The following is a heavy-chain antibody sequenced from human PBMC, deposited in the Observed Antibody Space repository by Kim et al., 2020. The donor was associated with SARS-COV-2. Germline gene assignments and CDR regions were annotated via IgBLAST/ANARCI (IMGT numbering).Heavy chain of an antibody. V-gene: IGHV3-23*01. CDR1: GFTFSIYA. Sequence: GGSLRLSCAAFGFTFSIYAVSWVRQAPGKGREWVSSISGSGAHTYSADSVKGRFTISRDNSKNTLYLQMNSLRVEDTAVYYCARPYHGDYDNYYFDYWGQGTLVTVSS. J-gene: IGHJ4*02. D-gene: IGHD4-17*01. CDR2: ISGSGAHT. CDR3: ARPYHGDYDNYYFDY.